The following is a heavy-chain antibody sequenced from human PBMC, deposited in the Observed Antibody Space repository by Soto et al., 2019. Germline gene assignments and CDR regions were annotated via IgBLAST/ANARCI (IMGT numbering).Heavy chain of an antibody. J-gene: IGHJ4*02. CDR1: GFTFSAYW. V-gene: IGHV3-7*01. Sequence: GGSLGLSCAASGFTFSAYWRSWVRQAPGKGLEWVASIKQDGSERYYVDSVKGRFTISRDNAKNSLYLQMNSLRAEDTAVYYCARMWLFNPFDYWGQGTQVTVSS. D-gene: IGHD3-22*01. CDR2: IKQDGSER. CDR3: ARMWLFNPFDY.